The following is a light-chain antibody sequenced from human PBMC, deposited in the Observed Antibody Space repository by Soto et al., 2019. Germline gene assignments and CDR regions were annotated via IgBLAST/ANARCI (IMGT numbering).Light chain of an antibody. CDR3: PSYASSRTSLM. J-gene: IGLJ3*02. Sequence: QSGLTQPPSVSGAPGQGITISCTGSSCDVGVCYDVYWYQQHPGTAPKLIIYGNSNRPSEVPDRFSGSKSGNSASLAITGLQAEDEADYYCPSYASSRTSLMFGRGTKLTVL. CDR2: GNS. V-gene: IGLV1-40*01. CDR1: SCDVGVCYD.